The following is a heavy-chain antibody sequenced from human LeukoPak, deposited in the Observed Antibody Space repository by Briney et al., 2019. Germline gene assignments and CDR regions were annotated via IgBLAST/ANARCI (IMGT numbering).Heavy chain of an antibody. V-gene: IGHV4-61*01. J-gene: IGHJ4*02. Sequence: SETLSLTCTVSGGSVSSGSYYWSWIRQPPGKGLEWIGHIYYSGSTNYNPSLKSRVTISVDTSRNQFSLKLSSVTAADTAMYYCARNYDSSGYTTFAYWGQGTLVTVSS. CDR1: GGSVSSGSYY. CDR2: IYYSGST. CDR3: ARNYDSSGYTTFAY. D-gene: IGHD3-22*01.